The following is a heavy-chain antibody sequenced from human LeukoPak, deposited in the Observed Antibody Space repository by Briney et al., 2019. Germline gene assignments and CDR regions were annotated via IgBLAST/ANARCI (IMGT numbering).Heavy chain of an antibody. V-gene: IGHV1-69*19. CDR2: IIPIFATT. J-gene: IGHJ4*02. CDR3: ARAMRGYCSGGSCFRNFDY. CDR1: GGTFRTYA. Sequence: ASVKVSCKASGGTFRTYAISWVRQAPGHGLEWMGGIIPIFATTNYAQKFQGRATITADESTRAAYMELSSLRSEDTAVYYCARAMRGYCSGGSCFRNFDYWGQGTLVTVSS. D-gene: IGHD2-15*01.